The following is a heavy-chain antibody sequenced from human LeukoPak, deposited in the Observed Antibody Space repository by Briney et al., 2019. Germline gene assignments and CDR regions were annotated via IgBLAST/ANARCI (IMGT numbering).Heavy chain of an antibody. CDR2: ISGSGGST. CDR3: AKGVGDFDWLLRPPPIDY. Sequence: PGGSLRLSCAASGFTFSSYAMSWVRQAPGKGLEWVSAISGSGGSTYYADSVKGRFTISRDNSKNTLYLRMNSLRAEDTAVYYCAKGVGDFDWLLRPPPIDYWGQGTLVTVSS. D-gene: IGHD3-9*01. J-gene: IGHJ4*02. CDR1: GFTFSSYA. V-gene: IGHV3-23*01.